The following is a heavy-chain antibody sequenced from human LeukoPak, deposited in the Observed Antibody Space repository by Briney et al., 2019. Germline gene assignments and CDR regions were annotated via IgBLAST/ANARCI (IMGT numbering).Heavy chain of an antibody. J-gene: IGHJ4*02. CDR3: ARSSYTSGSSYFDY. V-gene: IGHV3-11*06. CDR2: ISSSDTYT. CDR1: GFTFSDYY. D-gene: IGHD3-10*01. Sequence: SGGSLRLSCAASGFTFSDYYMSWIRQAPGKGLEWVSYISSSDTYTNYADSVKGRFTISRDNAKNSLYLQMNSLRAEDTAVYYCARSSYTSGSSYFDYWGQGTQVTVSA.